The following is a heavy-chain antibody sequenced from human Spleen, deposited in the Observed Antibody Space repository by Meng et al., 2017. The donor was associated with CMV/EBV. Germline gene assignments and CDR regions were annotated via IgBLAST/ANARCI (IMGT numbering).Heavy chain of an antibody. CDR3: ARDPEEARPIVAFDL. CDR2: INPNGGAT. CDR1: GYTFTGFY. V-gene: IGHV1-2*02. J-gene: IGHJ3*01. D-gene: IGHD6-6*01. Sequence: ASVKVSCKASGYTFTGFYLHWVRQAPGQGPEWMGCINPNGGATTHARKFQGRVTMTTDTSSSTAYLELTTLRSDDTAMYFCARDPEEARPIVAFDLWGQGTLVTVSS.